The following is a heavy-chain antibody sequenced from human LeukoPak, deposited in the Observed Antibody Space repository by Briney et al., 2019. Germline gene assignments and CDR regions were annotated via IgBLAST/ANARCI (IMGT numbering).Heavy chain of an antibody. CDR1: GGSISSYY. CDR3: ARGSTSYFTGAFDI. V-gene: IGHV4-4*07. Sequence: SETLSLTCTVSGGSISSYYWSWIRQPAGKGLEWIGRIYTSGSTNYNPSHKSRVTISVDTSKNQFSLKLSSVTAADTAVYYCARGSTSYFTGAFDIWGQGTMVTVSS. CDR2: IYTSGST. D-gene: IGHD2-2*01. J-gene: IGHJ3*02.